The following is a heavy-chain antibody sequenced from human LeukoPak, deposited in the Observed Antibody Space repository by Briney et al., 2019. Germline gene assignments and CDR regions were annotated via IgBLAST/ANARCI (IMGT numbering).Heavy chain of an antibody. D-gene: IGHD3-22*01. V-gene: IGHV4-34*01. CDR1: GGSFSGYY. CDR3: ARPHPYDSSDYYYFDY. J-gene: IGHJ4*02. CDR2: INHSGST. Sequence: SETLSLTCAVYGGSFSGYYWTWIRQPPGKGLEWIGEINHSGSTNYNPSLKSRVTISLDTSKNQFSLKLSSVTAADTAVYYCARPHPYDSSDYYYFDYWGQGTLVTVSS.